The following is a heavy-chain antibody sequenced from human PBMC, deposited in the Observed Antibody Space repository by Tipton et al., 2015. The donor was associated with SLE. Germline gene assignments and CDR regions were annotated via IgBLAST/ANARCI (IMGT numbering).Heavy chain of an antibody. CDR3: ARESRDSDSGGYYFFFNY. D-gene: IGHD3-22*01. CDR1: GGSISNYY. Sequence: TLSLTCSVSGGSISNYYWSWIRQPPGKGLEWIGHIYSSGTTNYNPSLKSRVSISVDTAKNQFSLKLNSVTAADTAVYYCARESRDSDSGGYYFFFNYWGQGTLVTVSS. J-gene: IGHJ4*02. V-gene: IGHV4-59*01. CDR2: IYSSGTT.